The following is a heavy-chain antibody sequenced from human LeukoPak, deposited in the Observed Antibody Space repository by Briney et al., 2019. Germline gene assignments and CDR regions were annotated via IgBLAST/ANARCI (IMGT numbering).Heavy chain of an antibody. CDR2: ISSSSSYI. CDR1: GFTFSSYS. D-gene: IGHD1-26*01. Sequence: GGSLRLSCAASGFTFSSYSMNWVRQAPGKGLEWVSSISSSSSYIYYADSVKGRFTISRDNAKNSLYLQMNSLRAEDTAVYYCARDISGSYGRSAFDIWGQGTMVTVSS. V-gene: IGHV3-21*01. CDR3: ARDISGSYGRSAFDI. J-gene: IGHJ3*02.